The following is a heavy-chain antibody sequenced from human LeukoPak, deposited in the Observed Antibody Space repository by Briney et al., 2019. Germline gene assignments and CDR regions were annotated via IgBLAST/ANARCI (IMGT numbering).Heavy chain of an antibody. CDR1: GGSISSSSYY. CDR2: IYYSGSI. V-gene: IGHV4-39*01. J-gene: IGHJ6*03. Sequence: SEALSLTCTVSGGSISSSSYYWGWIRQPPGKGLEWIGTIYYSGSIYYNPSLKSRVTISVDTSKKQFSLKLTSVTAADTSVYYCAKIHHYYYYMDVWGKGTTVTISS. CDR3: AKIHHYYYYMDV.